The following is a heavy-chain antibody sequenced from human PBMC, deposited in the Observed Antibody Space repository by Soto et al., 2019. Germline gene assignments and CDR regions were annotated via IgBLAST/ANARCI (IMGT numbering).Heavy chain of an antibody. Sequence: GASVKVSCKASGDTFSFYTINWVRQAPGLGLEWMGRVNPILSMSNYAQKFQGRVTMTADKSASTAYMELSSLRSEDTAVYYCARSIVVVTALDDWGQGTLVIVSS. D-gene: IGHD2-21*02. J-gene: IGHJ4*02. CDR3: ARSIVVVTALDD. CDR2: VNPILSMS. V-gene: IGHV1-69*02. CDR1: GDTFSFYT.